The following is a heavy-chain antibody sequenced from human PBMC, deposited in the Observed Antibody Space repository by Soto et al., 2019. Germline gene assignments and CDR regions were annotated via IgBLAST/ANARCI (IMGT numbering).Heavy chain of an antibody. V-gene: IGHV4-39*01. CDR3: ARATYYDFWSGHPNWFDP. Sequence: SETLSLTCTVSGGSISSSSYYWGWIRQPPGKGLEWIGSIYYSGSTYYNPSLKSRVTISVDTSKNQFSLKLSSVTAADTAVYYCARATYYDFWSGHPNWFDPWGQGTLVTVS. D-gene: IGHD3-3*01. J-gene: IGHJ5*02. CDR1: GGSISSSSYY. CDR2: IYYSGST.